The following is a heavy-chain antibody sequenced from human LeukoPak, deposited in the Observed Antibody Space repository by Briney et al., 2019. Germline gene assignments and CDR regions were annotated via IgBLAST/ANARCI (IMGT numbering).Heavy chain of an antibody. CDR2: IIDTGST. CDR1: GGSFSGYY. CDR3: ARGLASGYPPIPFDY. V-gene: IGHV4-34*12. J-gene: IGHJ4*02. Sequence: SETLSLTCAVYGGSFSGYYWTWIRQPPGKGLEWIGEIIDTGSTKYNSSLKSRVTISVDTSKNEFSLNLTSVTAADTAIYYCARGLASGYPPIPFDYWGQGTLVTVSS. D-gene: IGHD3-3*01.